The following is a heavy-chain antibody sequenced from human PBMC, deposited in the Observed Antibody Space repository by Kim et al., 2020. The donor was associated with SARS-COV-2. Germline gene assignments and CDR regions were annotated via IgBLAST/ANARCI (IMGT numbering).Heavy chain of an antibody. V-gene: IGHV3-21*01. J-gene: IGHJ2*01. Sequence: IYYADSVKGRFTISRDNAKNSLYLQMNSLRAEDTAVFYCAREGPMWYFDLWGRGTLVTVSS. CDR3: AREGPMWYFDL. CDR2: I.